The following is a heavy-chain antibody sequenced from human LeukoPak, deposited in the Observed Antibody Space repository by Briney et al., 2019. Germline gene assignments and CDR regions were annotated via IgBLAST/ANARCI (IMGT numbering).Heavy chain of an antibody. D-gene: IGHD3-10*01. V-gene: IGHV3-23*01. Sequence: GGSLRLSCAASGFTFTSYAMSWVRQAPGKGLEWVSAISGSGGSTYYADSVKGRFTISRDNSKNTLYLQMSSLRAEDTAVYYCAKVWDYYGSGSYYADLFDYWGQGTLVTVSS. J-gene: IGHJ4*02. CDR3: AKVWDYYGSGSYYADLFDY. CDR1: GFTFTSYA. CDR2: ISGSGGST.